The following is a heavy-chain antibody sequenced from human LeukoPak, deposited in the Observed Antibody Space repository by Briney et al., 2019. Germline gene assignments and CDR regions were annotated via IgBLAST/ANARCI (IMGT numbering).Heavy chain of an antibody. CDR1: GFTFGDYA. D-gene: IGHD4-17*01. J-gene: IGHJ4*02. CDR2: IRSKAYGGTT. V-gene: IGHV3-49*03. CDR3: SRGRVTTDY. Sequence: GGSLRLSCTASGFTFGDYAMSWFRQAPGKGLEWVGLIRSKAYGGTTDYAASVKGRFTISRDDSKGIAYLQMNSLKTEDTAVFYCSRGRVTTDYWGQGTLVTVSS.